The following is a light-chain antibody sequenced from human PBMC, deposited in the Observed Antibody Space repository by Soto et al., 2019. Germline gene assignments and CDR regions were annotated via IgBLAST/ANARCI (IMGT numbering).Light chain of an antibody. CDR2: GAS. Sequence: EIVMTQSPATLSVSPGDRATLSCRASQSVSSNLAWYQQKPGQAPRLLIYGASTRATDIPARFSGSGSGTEFTLTIGSLLSEDFAFYYCQQYKNWPTFGGGTKVDI. CDR3: QQYKNWPT. J-gene: IGKJ4*01. V-gene: IGKV3-15*01. CDR1: QSVSSN.